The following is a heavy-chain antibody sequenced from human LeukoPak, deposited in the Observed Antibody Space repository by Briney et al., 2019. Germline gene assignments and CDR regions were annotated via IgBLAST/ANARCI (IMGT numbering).Heavy chain of an antibody. CDR2: INHSGST. CDR3: ARSRSRPTAEYFQH. CDR1: GGSFSGYY. V-gene: IGHV4-34*01. Sequence: PSETLSLTCAVYGGSFSGYYWSWTRQPPGKGLEWIGEINHSGSTNYNPSLKSRVTISVDTSKNQFSLKLSSVTAADTAVYYCARSRSRPTAEYFQHWGQGTLVTVSS. J-gene: IGHJ1*01.